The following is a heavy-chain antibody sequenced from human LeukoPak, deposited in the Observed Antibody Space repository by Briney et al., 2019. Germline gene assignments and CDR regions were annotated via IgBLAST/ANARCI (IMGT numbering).Heavy chain of an antibody. CDR1: GFTFGDYA. V-gene: IGHV3-49*03. D-gene: IGHD3-3*01. Sequence: GGSLRLSCTASGFTFGDYAMSWFRQAPGKGLEWVGFIRSKAYGGTTEYAASVKGRFTISRDDSKSIAYLQMNSLKTEDTAVYYCTRAPRVLRFLEWSEYFDYWGQGTLVTVSS. CDR3: TRAPRVLRFLEWSEYFDY. J-gene: IGHJ4*02. CDR2: IRSKAYGGTT.